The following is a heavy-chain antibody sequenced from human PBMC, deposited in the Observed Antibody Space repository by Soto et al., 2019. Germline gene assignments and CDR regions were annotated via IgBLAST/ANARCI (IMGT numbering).Heavy chain of an antibody. V-gene: IGHV3-21*01. CDR3: ASGGTTVKTSTTVRDP. J-gene: IGHJ5*02. CDR1: GFTFSTYS. CDR2: ISRSSDYI. Sequence: EVQLVESGGGLVKPGGSLRLSCSASGFTFSTYSMNWVRQAPGQGLEWVSSISRSSDYIYYADSVKGRFTISRDNAKNAPYLPMNSLSDEDKAVSHCASGGTTVKTSTTVRDPWCSGALGTVAS. D-gene: IGHD1-26*01.